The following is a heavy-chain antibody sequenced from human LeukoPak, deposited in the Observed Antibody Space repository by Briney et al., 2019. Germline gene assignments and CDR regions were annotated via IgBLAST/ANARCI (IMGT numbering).Heavy chain of an antibody. D-gene: IGHD3-22*01. CDR3: ARHQETYYYDSSGRNAFDI. CDR2: IYTSGST. Sequence: SETLSLTCTVSGGSISSYYWSWVRQPPGKGLEWIGYIYTSGSTNYNPSLKSRVTISVDTSKNQFSLKLSSVTAADTAVYCCARHQETYYYDSSGRNAFDIWGQGTMVTVSS. CDR1: GGSISSYY. J-gene: IGHJ3*02. V-gene: IGHV4-4*09.